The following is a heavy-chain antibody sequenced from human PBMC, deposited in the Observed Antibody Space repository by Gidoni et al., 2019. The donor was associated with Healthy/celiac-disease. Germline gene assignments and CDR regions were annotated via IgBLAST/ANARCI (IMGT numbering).Heavy chain of an antibody. J-gene: IGHJ2*01. CDR3: AKSRGITMVRGVIIDLWYFDL. CDR1: GFTFSSYA. CDR2: ISGSGGST. V-gene: IGHV3-23*01. Sequence: EVQLLESGGGLVQPGGSLRPSCAASGFTFSSYAMSWVRQAPGKGLELVSAISGSGGSTYYADSVKGRFTISRDNSKNTLYLQMNSLRAEDTAVYYCAKSRGITMVRGVIIDLWYFDLWGRGTLVTVSS. D-gene: IGHD3-10*01.